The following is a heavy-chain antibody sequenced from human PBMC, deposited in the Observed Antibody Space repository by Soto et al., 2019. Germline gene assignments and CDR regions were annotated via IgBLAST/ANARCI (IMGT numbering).Heavy chain of an antibody. CDR2: IYSSGST. Sequence: SETLSLTCTVSGDSISTYYWIWIRQPPGKGLEWIGNIYSSGSTNYNPSLKSRVTISLDTSKNEFSLKLSSVTAADTAVFYCASTKRWLSFDSWGPGTLVTVSS. CDR1: GDSISTYY. CDR3: ASTKRWLSFDS. J-gene: IGHJ4*02. D-gene: IGHD3-22*01. V-gene: IGHV4-59*01.